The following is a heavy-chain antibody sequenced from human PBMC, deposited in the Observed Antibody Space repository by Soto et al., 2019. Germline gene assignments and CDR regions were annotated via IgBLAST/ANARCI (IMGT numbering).Heavy chain of an antibody. D-gene: IGHD3-10*01. CDR1: GYTFTGYY. CDR2: INPNSGGT. J-gene: IGHJ4*02. CDR3: ATTGNYVSGTSCRVDY. V-gene: IGHV1-2*02. Sequence: ASVKVSCKASGYTFTGYYVHWVRQAPGQGLEWMGWINPNSGGTIYPQKFQGRVTMTRDTSISTAYMELSSLRFDDTAMYYCATTGNYVSGTSCRVDYCGQGTLVTVSS.